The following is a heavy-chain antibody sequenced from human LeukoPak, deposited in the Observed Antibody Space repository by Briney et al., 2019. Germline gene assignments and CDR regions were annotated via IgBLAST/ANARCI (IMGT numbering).Heavy chain of an antibody. J-gene: IGHJ5*02. CDR1: GGTFSSYA. D-gene: IGHD1-20*01. CDR2: IIPIFGTA. V-gene: IGHV1-69*06. CDR3: ARDRDNWNPRFRQSFNWFDP. Sequence: VASVKVSCTASGGTFSSYAISWVRQAPGQGLEWMGGIIPIFGTANYAQKFQGRVTITADKSTSTAYMELSSLRSEDTAVYYCARDRDNWNPRFRQSFNWFDPWGQGTLVTVSS.